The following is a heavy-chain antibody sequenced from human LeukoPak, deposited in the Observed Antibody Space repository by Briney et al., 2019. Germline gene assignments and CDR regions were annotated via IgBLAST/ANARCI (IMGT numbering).Heavy chain of an antibody. CDR2: IGYTGSNK. CDR1: GFTFSSYE. Sequence: GGSLRLSCAASGFTFSSYEMNWVRQAPGKGLEWLSYIGYTGSNKYYADSVKGRFTISRDNAKNSLYLQMSSLRAEDTAVYFCARVFVGENFDYWGRGTLVTVSS. CDR3: ARVFVGENFDY. V-gene: IGHV3-48*03. D-gene: IGHD1-14*01. J-gene: IGHJ4*02.